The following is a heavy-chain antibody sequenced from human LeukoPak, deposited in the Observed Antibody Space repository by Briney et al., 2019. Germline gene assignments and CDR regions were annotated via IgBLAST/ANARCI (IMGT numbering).Heavy chain of an antibody. CDR3: ARVPCSSTSCPGSWFDP. CDR1: GYSFTSYW. D-gene: IGHD2-2*01. V-gene: IGHV5-51*01. J-gene: IGHJ5*02. CDR2: IYPGDSDT. Sequence: GESLKISCKDSGYSFTSYWIGWVRQMPGKGLEWMGIIYPGDSDTRYSPSFQGQVTISADKSISTAYLQWSSLKASDTAMYYCARVPCSSTSCPGSWFDPWGQGTLVTVSS.